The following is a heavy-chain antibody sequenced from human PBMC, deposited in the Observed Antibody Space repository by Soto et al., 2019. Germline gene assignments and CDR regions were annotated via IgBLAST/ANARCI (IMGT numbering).Heavy chain of an antibody. V-gene: IGHV4-39*01. CDR2: IYYSGST. Sequence: SETLSLTCTVSGGSISSSSYYWGWIRQPPGKGLEWIGSIYYSGSTYYNPSLKSRVTISVDASKNQFSLKLSSVTAADTAVYYCARQTYYYGSGSYPPDYWGQGTLVPSPQ. J-gene: IGHJ4*02. D-gene: IGHD3-10*01. CDR1: GGSISSSSYY. CDR3: ARQTYYYGSGSYPPDY.